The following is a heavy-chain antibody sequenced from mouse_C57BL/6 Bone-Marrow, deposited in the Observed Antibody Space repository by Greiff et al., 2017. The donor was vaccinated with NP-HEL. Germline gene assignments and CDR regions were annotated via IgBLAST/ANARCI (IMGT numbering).Heavy chain of an antibody. D-gene: IGHD2-5*01. CDR2: INYDGSST. J-gene: IGHJ2*01. CDR3: AREGDSNSYYFDY. Sequence: EVKVVESEGGLVQPGSSMKLSCTASGFTFSDYYMAWVRQVPEKGLEWVANINYDGSSTYYSDSLKSRFLISRDNAKNILYLQMSRLKSEDTATYYCAREGDSNSYYFDYWGQGTTLTVSS. V-gene: IGHV5-16*01. CDR1: GFTFSDYY.